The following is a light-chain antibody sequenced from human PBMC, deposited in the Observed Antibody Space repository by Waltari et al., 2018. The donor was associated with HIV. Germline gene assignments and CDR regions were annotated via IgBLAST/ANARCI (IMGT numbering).Light chain of an antibody. CDR2: DAT. CDR3: QQRSNSVT. Sequence: EIVLTQSPATLSLSPGERATLSCRASQSLSNYLAWHQQKPGQAPRLHIFDATFRAAGIPARFRGSGSGTDFTLTISSLEPEDSAVYYCQQRSNSVTFGQGTRLEIK. CDR1: QSLSNY. V-gene: IGKV3-11*01. J-gene: IGKJ5*01.